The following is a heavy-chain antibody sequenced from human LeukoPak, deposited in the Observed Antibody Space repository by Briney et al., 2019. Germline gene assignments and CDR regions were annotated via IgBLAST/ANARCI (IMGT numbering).Heavy chain of an antibody. V-gene: IGHV4-59*01. CDR1: GGSISSYY. J-gene: IGHJ6*03. CDR2: IYYSGST. CDR3: ARRRAQSSGPSFYYFYMDV. D-gene: IGHD1-26*01. Sequence: SETLSLTCTVSGGSISSYYWSWIRQPPGKGLEWIGYIYYSGSTNYNPSLESRVTISVDTSKNQFSLNLRFVTAADTALYFCARRRAQSSGPSFYYFYMDVWGKGTTVTVSS.